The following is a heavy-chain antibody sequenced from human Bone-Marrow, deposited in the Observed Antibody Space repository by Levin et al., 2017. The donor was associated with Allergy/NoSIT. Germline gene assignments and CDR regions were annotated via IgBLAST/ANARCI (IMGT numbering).Heavy chain of an antibody. D-gene: IGHD2-21*02. J-gene: IGHJ6*03. V-gene: IGHV3-23*01. Sequence: LSLTCAASGFTFSGYVMRWVRQAPGKGLEWVSSISSTGGATYDTDSVKGRFWNFRDNSKNTLYLQMRNVRPEDTAVYYCVKVGSDYRPGGDFYMDVWGKGTAVSVSS. CDR1: GFTFSGYV. CDR3: VKVGSDYRPGGDFYMDV. CDR2: ISSTGGAT.